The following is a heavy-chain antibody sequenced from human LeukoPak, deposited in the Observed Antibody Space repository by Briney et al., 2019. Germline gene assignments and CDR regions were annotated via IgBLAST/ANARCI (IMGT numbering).Heavy chain of an antibody. Sequence: GESLQISCQGSGYSFTSYWIGWVRPMPGKGLEWMGIIYPGDSDTRYSPSFQGQVTISADKSISTAYLQWSSLKASDTAMYYCARKPYYYDPFDYWGQGTLVTVSS. J-gene: IGHJ4*02. V-gene: IGHV5-51*01. CDR2: IYPGDSDT. CDR1: GYSFTSYW. CDR3: ARKPYYYDPFDY. D-gene: IGHD3-22*01.